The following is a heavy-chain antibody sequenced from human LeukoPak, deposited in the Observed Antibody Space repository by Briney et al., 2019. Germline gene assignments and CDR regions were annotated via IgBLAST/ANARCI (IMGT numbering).Heavy chain of an antibody. V-gene: IGHV4-34*01. J-gene: IGHJ5*02. CDR3: ARAWSVGGFDP. CDR2: INHSGST. CDR1: GGSFSGYC. Sequence: SETLSLTCAVYGGSFSGYCWSWIRQPPGKGLEWIGEINHSGSTNYNPSLKSRVTISVDTSKNQFSLKLSSVTAADTAVYYCARAWSVGGFDPWGQGTLVTVSS. D-gene: IGHD4-23*01.